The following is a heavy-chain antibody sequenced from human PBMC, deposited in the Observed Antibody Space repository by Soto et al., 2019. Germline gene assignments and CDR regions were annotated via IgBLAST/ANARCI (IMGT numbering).Heavy chain of an antibody. CDR1: GGTFSNYA. CDR2: IIPIFGPA. D-gene: IGHD2-2*01. V-gene: IGHV1-69*01. Sequence: QVQLVQSGAEVKKPGSSVKVSCKASGGTFSNYAISWVRQARGQGLEWLGGIIPIFGPANYAQKFQGRVTITADESTTTTYMEMSSMRLDDTAVYYSARDWEILVAPAATTDYYYGFDVWGQGTTVTVSS. J-gene: IGHJ6*02. CDR3: ARDWEILVAPAATTDYYYGFDV.